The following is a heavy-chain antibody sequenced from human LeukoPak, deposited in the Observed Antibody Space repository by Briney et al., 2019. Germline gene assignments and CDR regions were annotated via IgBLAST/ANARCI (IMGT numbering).Heavy chain of an antibody. CDR2: INHSGST. CDR3: ARLSYDFWSGYYYFDY. V-gene: IGHV4-34*01. CDR1: GGSFSGYY. Sequence: PSETLSLTCAVYGGSFSGYYWSWIRQPPGKGLEWIGEINHSGSTNYNPSLKSRVTISVDTSKNQFSLKLSSVTAADTAVYYCARLSYDFWSGYYYFDYWGQGTLVTVSS. J-gene: IGHJ4*02. D-gene: IGHD3-3*01.